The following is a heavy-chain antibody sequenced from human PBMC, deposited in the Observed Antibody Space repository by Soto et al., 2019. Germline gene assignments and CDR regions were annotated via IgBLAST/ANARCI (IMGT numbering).Heavy chain of an antibody. J-gene: IGHJ5*01. D-gene: IGHD1-26*01. CDR3: ARGWKVGATPALDDWFDT. Sequence: VQLVQSGAEVRRPGASVRVSCKASGYSFIDYYINCVRQAPGQGLDWMGWIKPKDGATKSAQKFQDWVTMTSDTSDTTAYLDLRSDDTAVYYCARGWKVGATPALDDWFDTRGPGTQVLIAS. V-gene: IGHV1-2*04. CDR2: IKPKDGAT. CDR1: GYSFIDYY.